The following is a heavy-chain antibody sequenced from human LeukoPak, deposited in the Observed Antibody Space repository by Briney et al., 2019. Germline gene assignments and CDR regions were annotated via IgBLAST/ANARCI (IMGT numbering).Heavy chain of an antibody. Sequence: PGGSLRLSCAASGYTFSSYAMSWVREAPGKGLEWVSAISGSGGSTYYADSVKGRFTISRGNSKNTLYLQMNSLRAEDTAVYYCAKGYLLSIAVAGRGPFDYWGQGTLVTVSS. CDR2: ISGSGGST. CDR3: AKGYLLSIAVAGRGPFDY. J-gene: IGHJ4*02. D-gene: IGHD6-19*01. V-gene: IGHV3-23*01. CDR1: GYTFSSYA.